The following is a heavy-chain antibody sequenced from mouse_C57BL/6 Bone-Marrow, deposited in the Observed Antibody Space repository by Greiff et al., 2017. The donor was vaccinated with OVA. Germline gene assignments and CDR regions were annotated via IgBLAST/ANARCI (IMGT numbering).Heavy chain of an antibody. CDR2: INPGSGGT. Sequence: VQLQQSGAELVRPGTSVQVSCKASGYAFTNYLIEWVKQRPGQGLEWIGVINPGSGGTNYNEKFKGKATLTADKSSSTAYMQLSSLTSEDSAVYFCARSGQLRLLFAYWGQRALVTGSA. CDR1: GYAFTNYL. CDR3: ARSGQLRLLFAY. V-gene: IGHV1-54*01. J-gene: IGHJ3*01. D-gene: IGHD3-2*02.